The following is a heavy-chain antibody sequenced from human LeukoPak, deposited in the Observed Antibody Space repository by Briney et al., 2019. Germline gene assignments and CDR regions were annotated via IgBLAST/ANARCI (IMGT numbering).Heavy chain of an antibody. D-gene: IGHD6-13*01. Sequence: PSETLSPTSTVSGGSISTYYWNWIRQPPGKGLEWIGYIYYSGATNYNPSLKSRVTISVDTSKNQFSLKLSSVTAADTAVYYCARGVYIAAAQYGFWGQGTLVTVSS. V-gene: IGHV4-59*01. CDR1: GGSISTYY. J-gene: IGHJ4*02. CDR3: ARGVYIAAAQYGF. CDR2: IYYSGAT.